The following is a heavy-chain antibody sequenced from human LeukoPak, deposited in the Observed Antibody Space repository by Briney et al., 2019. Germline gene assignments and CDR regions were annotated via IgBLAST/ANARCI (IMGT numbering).Heavy chain of an antibody. V-gene: IGHV1-18*01. CDR1: GYTFTSYG. Sequence: ASVKVSCKASGYTFTSYGISWVRQAPGQGLEWMGWISAYNGNTNYAQKLQGRVTMTTDTSTSTAYMELRSLRSDDTAVYYCAGDCDRSWCELVGDRNFDYWGQGTLVTVSS. D-gene: IGHD2-8*02. J-gene: IGHJ4*02. CDR2: ISAYNGNT. CDR3: AGDCDRSWCELVGDRNFDY.